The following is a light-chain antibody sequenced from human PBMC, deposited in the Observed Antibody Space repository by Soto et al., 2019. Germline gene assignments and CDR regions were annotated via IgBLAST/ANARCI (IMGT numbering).Light chain of an antibody. Sequence: SCQRNQPPSVSVARGQTSKITCGGNNIGSNSVHWYQQKPGQAPVLVVYADSGRPSGIPERFSGSHSGNTATLTISRVEAGDEADYYCKVWDSSSDHSVFGTGTKVTVL. J-gene: IGLJ1*01. V-gene: IGLV3-21*02. CDR3: KVWDSSSDHSV. CDR2: ADS. CDR1: NIGSNS.